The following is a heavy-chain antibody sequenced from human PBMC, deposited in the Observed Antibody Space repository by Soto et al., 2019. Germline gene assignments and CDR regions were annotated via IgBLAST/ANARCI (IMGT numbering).Heavy chain of an antibody. CDR3: ARGRNSGYDFYYYMDV. V-gene: IGHV4-59*01. J-gene: IGHJ6*03. CDR1: GGSISSYY. Sequence: SETLSLTCTVSGGSISSYYWSWIRQPPGKGLEWIGYIYYSGSTNYNPSLKSRVTISVDTSKNQFSLKLSSVTAADTAVYYCARGRNSGYDFYYYMDVWAKGTTVTVSS. D-gene: IGHD5-12*01. CDR2: IYYSGST.